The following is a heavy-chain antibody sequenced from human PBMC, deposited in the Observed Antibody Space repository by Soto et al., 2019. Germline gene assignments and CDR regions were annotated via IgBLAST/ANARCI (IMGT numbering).Heavy chain of an antibody. CDR1: GVSITSDY. J-gene: IGHJ4*02. CDR3: VRGFYDGGGYSSPFDY. CDR2: VYHSGTT. V-gene: IGHV4-59*01. Sequence: SLSLTCTVSGVSITSDYWNWIRQPPGKGLEWIGYVYHSGTTNYNPSLKSRVTISLGTSRSQLSLRLTSVTAADTAVYYCVRGFYDGGGYSSPFDYWGQGILVTVSS. D-gene: IGHD3-22*01.